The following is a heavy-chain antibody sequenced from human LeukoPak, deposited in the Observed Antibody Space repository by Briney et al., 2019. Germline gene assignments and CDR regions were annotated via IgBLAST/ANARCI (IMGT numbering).Heavy chain of an antibody. CDR1: GFTFSSYG. CDR3: AKSFGSSWYSGDY. J-gene: IGHJ4*02. CDR2: IWYDGSNK. Sequence: GGSLRLSCAASGFTFSSYGMHWVRQAPGKGLEWVAVIWYDGSNKYYADSVKGRFTISRDNSKNTLYLQMNSLRAVDTAVYYCAKSFGSSWYSGDYWGQGTLVTVSS. D-gene: IGHD6-13*01. V-gene: IGHV3-33*06.